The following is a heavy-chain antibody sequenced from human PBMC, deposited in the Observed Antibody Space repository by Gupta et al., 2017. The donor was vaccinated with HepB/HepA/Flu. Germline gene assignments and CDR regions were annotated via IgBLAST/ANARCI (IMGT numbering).Heavy chain of an antibody. D-gene: IGHD3-22*01. CDR2: IYTSGST. J-gene: IGHJ4*02. V-gene: IGHV4-4*07. CDR1: GGSISSYY. CDR3: ARSTYYYDSSGYYPLPLFDY. Sequence: QVQLQESGPGLVKPSETLSLTCTVSGGSISSYYWSWIRQPAGKGLEWIGRIYTSGSTNYNPSLKSRVTMSVDTSKNQFSLKLSSVTAADTAVYYCARSTYYYDSSGYYPLPLFDYWGQGTLVTVSS.